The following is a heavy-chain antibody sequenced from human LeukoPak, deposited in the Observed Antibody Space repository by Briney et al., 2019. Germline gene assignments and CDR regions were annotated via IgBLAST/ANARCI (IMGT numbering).Heavy chain of an antibody. CDR1: GFTFSSYA. CDR2: ISGSGGST. Sequence: GGSLRLSCAASGFTFSSYAMSWVRQAPGKGLEWVSAISGSGGSTYYADSVKGRFTISRDNSKNTLYLQMNSLRAEDTALYYCARGRGGWPNYYFDFWGQGNLVTVSS. J-gene: IGHJ4*02. D-gene: IGHD1-26*01. CDR3: ARGRGGWPNYYFDF. V-gene: IGHV3-23*01.